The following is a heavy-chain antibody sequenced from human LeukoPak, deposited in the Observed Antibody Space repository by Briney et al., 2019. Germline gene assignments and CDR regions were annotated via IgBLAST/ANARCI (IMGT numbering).Heavy chain of an antibody. CDR2: IIPIFGTA. CDR1: GGTFSSYA. CDR3: ARLYCSSTSCYYLGAYYYGMDV. D-gene: IGHD2-2*01. J-gene: IGHJ6*02. V-gene: IGHV1-69*13. Sequence: SVKVSCKASGGTFSSYAISWVRQAPGRGLEWMGGIIPIFGTANYAQKFQGRVTITADESTSTAYMELSSLRSEDTAVYYCARLYCSSTSCYYLGAYYYGMDVWGQGTTVTVSS.